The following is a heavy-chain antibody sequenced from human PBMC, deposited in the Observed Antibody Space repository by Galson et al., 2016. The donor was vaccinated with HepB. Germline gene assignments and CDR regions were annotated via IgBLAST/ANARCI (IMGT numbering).Heavy chain of an antibody. CDR3: ASAQTGTAQVRAFDF. D-gene: IGHD1-7*01. CDR2: TYYRSKWYN. CDR1: GDSVSSNSAA. Sequence: CAISGDSVSSNSAAWNWIRQSPSRGLEWLGRTYYRSKWYNDYAVSLKGRITIDPDTSKNQFSLQLNSVTPEAAAIYYSASAQTGTAQVRAFDFWGQGTMVTVSS. J-gene: IGHJ3*01. V-gene: IGHV6-1*01.